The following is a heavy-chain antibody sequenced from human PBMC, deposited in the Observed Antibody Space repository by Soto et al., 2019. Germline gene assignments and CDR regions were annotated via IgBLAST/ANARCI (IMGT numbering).Heavy chain of an antibody. D-gene: IGHD6-19*01. V-gene: IGHV4-31*03. CDR2: IYYSGST. Sequence: QVQLQESGPGLVKPSQTLSLTCTVSGGSISSGGYYWSWIRQHPGKGLEWIGYIYYSGSTYYNPSLTSRVTISVDTSKNQFSLKLSSVTAADTAVYYCARDLRYSSGWHNWFDPWGQGTLVTVSS. CDR3: ARDLRYSSGWHNWFDP. CDR1: GGSISSGGYY. J-gene: IGHJ5*02.